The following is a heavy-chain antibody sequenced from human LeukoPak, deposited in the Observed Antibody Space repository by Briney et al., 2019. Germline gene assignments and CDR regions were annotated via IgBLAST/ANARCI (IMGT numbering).Heavy chain of an antibody. CDR1: GSTFSSYW. CDR3: LRGVGNQGGYFDY. V-gene: IGHV3-7*05. Sequence: GGSLRLSCAASGSTFSSYWMTWVRQAPGKGLEWVANIKQDGSEKYYVDSVKGRFTISRDNAKNSLYLQMNSLRAEDTAVYYCLRGVGNQGGYFDYWGQGTLVTVSS. J-gene: IGHJ4*02. CDR2: IKQDGSEK. D-gene: IGHD1-14*01.